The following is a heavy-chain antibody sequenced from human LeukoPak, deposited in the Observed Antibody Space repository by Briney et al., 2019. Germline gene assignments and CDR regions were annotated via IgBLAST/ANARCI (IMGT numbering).Heavy chain of an antibody. CDR3: ARDVAGYYDFWSGSYYGMDV. CDR1: GGTFSSYA. Sequence: GASVKVSCKASGGTFSSYAISWVRQAPGQGLEWMGGIIPIFGTANYAQKFQGRVTITADESTSTAYMELSSLRSEDTAVYYCARDVAGYYDFWSGSYYGMDVWGQGTTVTVSS. CDR2: IIPIFGTA. V-gene: IGHV1-69*13. D-gene: IGHD3-3*01. J-gene: IGHJ6*02.